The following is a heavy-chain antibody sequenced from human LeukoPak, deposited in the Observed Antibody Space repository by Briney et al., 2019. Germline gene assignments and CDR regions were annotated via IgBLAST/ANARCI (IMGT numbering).Heavy chain of an antibody. CDR1: GDSISGYY. V-gene: IGHV4-59*01. J-gene: IGHJ6*02. CDR2: IYYSGRT. Sequence: SESLSLTCTVSGDSISGYYWSWIRQPPGKGLEWIGYIYYSGRTDYNPSLKSRVTISEDTSKNQFSLKLNSVTAVDTAMYYCAGSRQEYYYGMDVWGQGTTVTVSS. CDR3: AGSRQEYYYGMDV.